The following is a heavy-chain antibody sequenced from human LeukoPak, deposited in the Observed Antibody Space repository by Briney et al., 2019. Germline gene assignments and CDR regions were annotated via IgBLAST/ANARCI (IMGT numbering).Heavy chain of an antibody. V-gene: IGHV3-7*01. J-gene: IGHJ6*02. Sequence: GGSLRLSCAASGFTFSSYWMSWVRQAPGKGLEWVAYIKQDGREKYYVDSMKGRFTISRDNAKNSLYLQMNSLRAEDTAVYYCARDPYSSGWPSYYYGMDVWGQGTTVTVSS. CDR3: ARDPYSSGWPSYYYGMDV. D-gene: IGHD6-19*01. CDR1: GFTFSSYW. CDR2: IKQDGREK.